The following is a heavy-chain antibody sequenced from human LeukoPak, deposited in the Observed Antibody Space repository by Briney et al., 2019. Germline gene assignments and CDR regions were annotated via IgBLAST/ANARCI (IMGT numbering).Heavy chain of an antibody. Sequence: SVKVSCKASGGTFSSYAISWVRQAPGQGLEWMGRIIPIFGTANYAQKFQGRVTITTDESTSTAYTELSSLRSEDTAVYYCASEVYYYDSSRMAEYFQHWGQGTLVTVSS. V-gene: IGHV1-69*05. CDR2: IIPIFGTA. CDR3: ASEVYYYDSSRMAEYFQH. J-gene: IGHJ1*01. CDR1: GGTFSSYA. D-gene: IGHD3-22*01.